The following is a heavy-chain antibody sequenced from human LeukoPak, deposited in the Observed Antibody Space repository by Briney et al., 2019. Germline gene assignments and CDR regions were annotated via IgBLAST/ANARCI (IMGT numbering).Heavy chain of an antibody. CDR1: GYTFTSHG. J-gene: IGHJ6*02. CDR2: ISAYNGNT. CDR3: ARDLGCSGGSCYLFYYYYGMDV. D-gene: IGHD2-15*01. V-gene: IGHV1-18*01. Sequence: ASVKVSCKASGYTFTSHGISWVRQAPGQGLEWMGWISAYNGNTNYAQKLQGRVTMTTDTSTSTAYMELRSLRSDDTAVYYCARDLGCSGGSCYLFYYYYGMDVWGQGTTVTVSS.